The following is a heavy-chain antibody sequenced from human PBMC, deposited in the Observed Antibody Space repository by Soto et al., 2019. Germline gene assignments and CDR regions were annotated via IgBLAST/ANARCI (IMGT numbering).Heavy chain of an antibody. V-gene: IGHV4-4*07. D-gene: IGHD6-25*01. J-gene: IGHJ5*02. CDR3: ARGYSSGYTFSHDL. CDR1: GDSLSSSY. CDR2: IYSSGSN. Sequence: QVQLQESGPGLVRPSETLSLACIVSGDSLSSSYWSWIRQPAGKGLEWIGRIYSSGSNNYNPSLESRVAMAVDTSKNQFSLRLRSVTAADTAVYYCARGYSSGYTFSHDLWGLGTLVTVSS.